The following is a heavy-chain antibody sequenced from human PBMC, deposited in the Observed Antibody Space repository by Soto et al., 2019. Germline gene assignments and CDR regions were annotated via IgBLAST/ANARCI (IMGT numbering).Heavy chain of an antibody. Sequence: QVQLVQSGGEVKKPGASVKVSCKASGYTFTTFGITWVRQVPGQGLEWLGWISTSTGNTNYAQNLRGRLTLTTDTSTRTAYMELRSLTSDDTAVYYCARSPRVIVTAKGTLDFWGQGTLITVSS. J-gene: IGHJ4*02. CDR3: ARSPRVIVTAKGTLDF. CDR2: ISTSTGNT. D-gene: IGHD2-21*02. V-gene: IGHV1-18*04. CDR1: GYTFTTFG.